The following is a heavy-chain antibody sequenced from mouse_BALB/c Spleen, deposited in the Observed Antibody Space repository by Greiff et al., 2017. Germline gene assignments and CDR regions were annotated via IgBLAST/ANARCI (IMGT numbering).Heavy chain of an antibody. V-gene: IGHV1-5*01. CDR2: IYPGNSDT. Sequence: VQLQQSGTVLARPGASVKMSCTASGYTFTSYWMHWVKQRPGQGLEWIGAIYPGNSDTSYNQKFKGKAKLTAVTSTSTAYMELSSLTNEDSAVYYCTRGGTVVAPDYWGQGTTLTVSS. D-gene: IGHD1-1*01. CDR3: TRGGTVVAPDY. CDR1: GYTFTSYW. J-gene: IGHJ2*01.